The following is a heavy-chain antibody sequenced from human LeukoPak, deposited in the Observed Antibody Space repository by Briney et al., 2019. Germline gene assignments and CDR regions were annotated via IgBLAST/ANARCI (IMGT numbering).Heavy chain of an antibody. CDR1: GGSFSGYY. D-gene: IGHD6-13*01. Sequence: SETLSLTCAVYGGSFSGYYWSWIRQPPGKGLEWIGEINHSGSTNYNPSLKSRVTISVDTSKNQFSLKLSSVTAADTAVYYCARVNIAAAGGKGPFDYWGQGTLVTVPS. CDR2: INHSGST. V-gene: IGHV4-34*01. J-gene: IGHJ4*02. CDR3: ARVNIAAAGGKGPFDY.